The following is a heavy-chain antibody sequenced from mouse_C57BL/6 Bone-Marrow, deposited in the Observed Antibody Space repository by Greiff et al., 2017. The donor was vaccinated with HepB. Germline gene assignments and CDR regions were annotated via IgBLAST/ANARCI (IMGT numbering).Heavy chain of an antibody. V-gene: IGHV5-17*01. D-gene: IGHD1-1*01. CDR3: AKNYYGSSFWYFDV. J-gene: IGHJ1*03. CDR2: ISNGSSTI. Sequence: EVKVVESGGGLVKPGGSLKLSCAASGFTFSDYGMHWVRQAPEKGLEWVAYISNGSSTIYYADTVKGRFTISRDNAKNTLFLQMTSLRSEDTAMYYCAKNYYGSSFWYFDVWGTGTTVTVSS. CDR1: GFTFSDYG.